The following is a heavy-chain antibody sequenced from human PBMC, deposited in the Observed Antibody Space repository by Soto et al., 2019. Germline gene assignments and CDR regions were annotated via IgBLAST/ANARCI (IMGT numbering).Heavy chain of an antibody. CDR2: IYYSGGT. V-gene: IGHV4-31*03. D-gene: IGHD3-10*01. J-gene: IGHJ5*02. CDR3: ARDRMHYYGSGRNWFDP. CDR1: GGSISSGGYY. Sequence: QVQLQESGPGLVKPSQTLSLTCTVSGGSISSGGYYWSWIRQHPGKGLEWIGYIYYSGGTYYNPSLKSRVTISVDTSKNQFSLKLSSVTAADTAVYYCARDRMHYYGSGRNWFDPWGQGTLVTVSS.